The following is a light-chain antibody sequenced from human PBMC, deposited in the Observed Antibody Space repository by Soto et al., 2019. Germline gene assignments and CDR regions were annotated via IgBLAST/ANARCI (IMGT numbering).Light chain of an antibody. CDR2: GNT. Sequence: QSVLTQPPSVSGAPGQRVTISCTGTSSNIGAGFDVHWYQQFPGTAPKLLMYGNTYRPSGVPDRFSGSKSGTSASLAITGLQAEDEGDYFCQSYDSSLRSVVFGGGTKLTVL. J-gene: IGLJ2*01. V-gene: IGLV1-40*01. CDR3: QSYDSSLRSVV. CDR1: SSNIGAGFD.